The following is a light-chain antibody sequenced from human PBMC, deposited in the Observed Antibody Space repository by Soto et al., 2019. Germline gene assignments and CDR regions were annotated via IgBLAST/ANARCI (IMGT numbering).Light chain of an antibody. CDR3: KSYAGSNTYV. J-gene: IGLJ1*01. CDR1: SSDVGGYNY. Sequence: QSALSQPASVSVSPGHSITISCTGTSSDVGGYNYVSWYQQHPGKAPKLMIYEVSNRPSGVSNRFSGSKSGNTASLTISGLQAEDEADYFCKSYAGSNTYVFGSGTKV. CDR2: EVS. V-gene: IGLV2-14*01.